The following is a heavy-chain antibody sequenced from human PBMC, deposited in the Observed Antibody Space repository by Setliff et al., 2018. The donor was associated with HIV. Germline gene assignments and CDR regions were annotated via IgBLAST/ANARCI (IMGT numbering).Heavy chain of an antibody. CDR2: TNNDGSIT. J-gene: IGHJ4*02. CDR1: GFTLSDHW. CDR3: ATLSGPVDH. V-gene: IGHV3-74*01. D-gene: IGHD3-3*01. Sequence: PGGSLRLSCAASGFTLSDHWMHWVRQVPGKGLVWVSRTNNDGSITNYADFVKGRVTISVDMSKRQFSLHLTSVTAADTAVYYCATLSGPVDHWGQGTLVTVSS.